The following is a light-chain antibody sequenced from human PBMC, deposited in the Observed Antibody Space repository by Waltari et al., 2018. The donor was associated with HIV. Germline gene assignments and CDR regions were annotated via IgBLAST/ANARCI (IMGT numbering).Light chain of an antibody. J-gene: IGLJ2*01. CDR2: NVS. CDR3: SSYAGTSNFVL. Sequence: QSAVTQPRSVSESPGQSVTISCTGTSSDVGAYNYVSWYQQHPGRAPKFIIYNVSERPSGVPDRFSGSKSGNTASLTISGLQAEDEADYYCSSYAGTSNFVLFGGGTKLTVL. CDR1: SSDVGAYNY. V-gene: IGLV2-11*01.